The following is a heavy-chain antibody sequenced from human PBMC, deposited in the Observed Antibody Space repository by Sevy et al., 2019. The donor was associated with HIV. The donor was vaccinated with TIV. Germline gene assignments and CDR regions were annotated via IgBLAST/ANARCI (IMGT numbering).Heavy chain of an antibody. V-gene: IGHV3-48*02. CDR1: GFTFSSYS. CDR2: ISSSSSTI. D-gene: IGHD3-10*01. CDR3: AREIHGSGSYYRGWAFDI. Sequence: GGSLRLSCAASGFTFSSYSMNWVRQAPGKGLEWVSYISSSSSTIYYADSVKGRFTISSDNAKNSLYLQMNSLRDEDTAVYYCAREIHGSGSYYRGWAFDIWGQGTMVTVSS. J-gene: IGHJ3*02.